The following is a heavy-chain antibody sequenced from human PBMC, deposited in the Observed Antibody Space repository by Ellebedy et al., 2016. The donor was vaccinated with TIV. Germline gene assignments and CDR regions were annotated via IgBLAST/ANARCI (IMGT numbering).Heavy chain of an antibody. V-gene: IGHV1-2*04. CDR2: INPKSGGT. CDR1: GYTFTGYY. D-gene: IGHD5-24*01. J-gene: IGHJ3*02. Sequence: ASVKVSCKASGYTFTGYYIHWVRQAPGHGLEWMGWINPKSGGTNYAQQFQGWVTMTRDTSISTVYMEVTRLKSDDTAVYYCARDMVVDGYNYGAFDIWGQGTMVTVSS. CDR3: ARDMVVDGYNYGAFDI.